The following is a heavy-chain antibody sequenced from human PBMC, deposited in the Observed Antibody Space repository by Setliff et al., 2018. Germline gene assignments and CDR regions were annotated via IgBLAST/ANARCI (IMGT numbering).Heavy chain of an antibody. Sequence: ASVKVSCKASGYTFASYYMHWVRQAPGQGLEWMTMIIPSTGNTNYAQKFQGRVTMTADTSTNTVYMDLSSLGSEDTAVYYCVRERRGGHFDYWGQGTLVTVSS. CDR1: GYTFASYY. J-gene: IGHJ4*02. V-gene: IGHV1-46*01. CDR2: IIPSTGNT. CDR3: VRERRGGHFDY.